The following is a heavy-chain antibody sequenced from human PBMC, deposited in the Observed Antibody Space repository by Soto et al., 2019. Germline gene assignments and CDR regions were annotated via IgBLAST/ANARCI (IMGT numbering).Heavy chain of an antibody. Sequence: GESLKISCAASGFTFSSYSMNWVHQAPGKGLEWVSSISSSSSYIYYADSVKGRFTISRDNAKNSLYLQMNSLRAEDTAVYYCVHYGDYGDAFDIWGQGTMVTVSS. CDR3: VHYGDYGDAFDI. V-gene: IGHV3-21*01. J-gene: IGHJ3*02. CDR1: GFTFSSYS. D-gene: IGHD4-17*01. CDR2: ISSSSSYI.